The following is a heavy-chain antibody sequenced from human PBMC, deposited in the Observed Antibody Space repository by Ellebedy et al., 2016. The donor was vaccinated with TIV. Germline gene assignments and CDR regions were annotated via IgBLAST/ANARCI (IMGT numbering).Heavy chain of an antibody. J-gene: IGHJ6*02. CDR3: ARDTNHYDSSGYTTDSYYYGMDV. V-gene: IGHV1-69*13. CDR1: GGTFGSYA. CDR2: LIPTFGTT. D-gene: IGHD3-22*01. Sequence: ASVKVSCKASGGTFGSYAISWVRQAPGQGLEWMGGLIPTFGTTNYAQKFQGRITIAAGDSSTTVYMELNSLRSDDTAVYYCARDTNHYDSSGYTTDSYYYGMDVWGQGTTVTVSS.